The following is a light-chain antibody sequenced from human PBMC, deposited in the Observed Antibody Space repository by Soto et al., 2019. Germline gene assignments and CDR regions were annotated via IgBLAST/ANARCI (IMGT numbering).Light chain of an antibody. CDR2: SNN. V-gene: IGLV1-47*02. Sequence: QSVLTQPPPASRTPGQRVTISCSGSSSNIGSYYVYWYQHLPGTAPKLLIHSNNQRPSGVPDRFSGSKSGTSASLAISGLRSEDEADYYCAERDHNLSPTLFGSGPKV. CDR3: AERDHNLSPTL. CDR1: SSNIGSYY. J-gene: IGLJ1*01.